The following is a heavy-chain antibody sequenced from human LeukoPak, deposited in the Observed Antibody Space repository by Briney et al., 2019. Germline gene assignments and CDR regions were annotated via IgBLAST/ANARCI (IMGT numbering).Heavy chain of an antibody. J-gene: IGHJ4*02. D-gene: IGHD4-11*01. CDR3: ARGGRGDYRNEYYFDY. CDR1: GGSFSGYY. V-gene: IGHV4-34*01. Sequence: SETLSLTCAVYGGSFSGYYWNWIRQPPGKGLEWIGEINHSGSTNYNPSLKSRVTISVDTSKNQFSLKLSSVTAADTAVYYCARGGRGDYRNEYYFDYWGQGTLVTVSS. CDR2: INHSGST.